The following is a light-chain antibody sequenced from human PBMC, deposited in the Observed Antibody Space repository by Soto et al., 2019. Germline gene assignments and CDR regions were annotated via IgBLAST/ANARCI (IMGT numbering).Light chain of an antibody. CDR1: QGISNS. Sequence: DIQMTQSPSSLSASVGDRVTITCRASQGISNSLAWYQQKPGKVPKLLSYAASTLQSGVPSRFSGSGSGTDFTLTISSLQPEDAATYYCQKYYAALITFGPGTRVDIK. V-gene: IGKV1-27*01. J-gene: IGKJ3*01. CDR3: QKYYAALIT. CDR2: AAS.